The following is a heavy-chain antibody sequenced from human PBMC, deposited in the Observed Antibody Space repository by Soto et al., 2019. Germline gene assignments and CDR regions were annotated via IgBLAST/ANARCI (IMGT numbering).Heavy chain of an antibody. J-gene: IGHJ4*02. CDR3: ATDKSGLDY. CDR2: IYYSGSTST. D-gene: IGHD5-12*01. V-gene: IGHV4-61*01. Sequence: SETLSLTCTVSGGSISSSSYYWSWIRQPPGKGLEWIGYIYYSGSTSTNYNPSLKSRVTISLDTSKNQFSLKLSSVTAADTAVYYCATDKSGLDYWGQETLVTVSS. CDR1: GGSISSSSYY.